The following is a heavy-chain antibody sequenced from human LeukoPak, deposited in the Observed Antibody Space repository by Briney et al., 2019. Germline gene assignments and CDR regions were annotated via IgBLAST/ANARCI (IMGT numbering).Heavy chain of an antibody. CDR3: ARDFVEQAGYAFDI. J-gene: IGHJ3*02. Sequence: GRSLRLSCSASGFTFSSYAMHWVRQAPGKGLEGVAFISYDATHKYYADAVKGRFTICRDNYKNTLYLQMNSLRAEDTAVYYCARDFVEQAGYAFDIWGQGTMVTVSS. V-gene: IGHV3-30-3*01. CDR1: GFTFSSYA. CDR2: ISYDATHK. D-gene: IGHD3-16*02.